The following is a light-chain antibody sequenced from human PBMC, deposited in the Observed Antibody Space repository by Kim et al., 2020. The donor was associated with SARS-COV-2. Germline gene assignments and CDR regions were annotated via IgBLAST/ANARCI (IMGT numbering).Light chain of an antibody. V-gene: IGLV3-19*01. CDR1: SLRSYY. Sequence: VALGQTVRSTCQVASLRSYYATWYQKKPRQAPVLVIYGRNNRPSGIPDRFSGSASGNTASLTISGTQAEDEADFYCQSRDSGGKVVFGGGTKLTVL. CDR3: QSRDSGGKVV. J-gene: IGLJ2*01. CDR2: GRN.